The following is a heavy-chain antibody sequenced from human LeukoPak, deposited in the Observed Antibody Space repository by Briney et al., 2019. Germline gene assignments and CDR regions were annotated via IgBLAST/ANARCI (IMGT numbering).Heavy chain of an antibody. D-gene: IGHD3-9*01. V-gene: IGHV3-30*03. CDR1: RFTFSSYG. CDR3: ARDPIAVDILTGYFSYYYYYMDV. Sequence: GGTLRLSCAASRFTFSSYGMSWVRQAPGKGLEWVAVISYDGSNKYYADSVKGRFTISRDNAKNSLYLQMNSLRAEDTAVYYCARDPIAVDILTGYFSYYYYYMDVWGKGTTVTVSS. CDR2: ISYDGSNK. J-gene: IGHJ6*03.